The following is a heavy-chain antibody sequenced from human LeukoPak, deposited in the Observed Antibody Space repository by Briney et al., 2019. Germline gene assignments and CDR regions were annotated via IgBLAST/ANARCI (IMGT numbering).Heavy chain of an antibody. CDR3: AREGRLSGTYYGGGCFNP. J-gene: IGHJ5*02. Sequence: ASVKFSCKASGYSFFGYYMHWVRQAPGQGLEWMGWINPNSAGTNYAQKFQGRVTITMDTSISTAYMELSSLRSDDTAVYSCAREGRLSGTYYGGGCFNPWGQGTLVTVSS. V-gene: IGHV1-2*02. D-gene: IGHD1-26*01. CDR1: GYSFFGYY. CDR2: INPNSAGT.